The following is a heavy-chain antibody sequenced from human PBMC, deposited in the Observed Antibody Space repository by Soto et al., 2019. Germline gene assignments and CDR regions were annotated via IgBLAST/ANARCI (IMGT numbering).Heavy chain of an antibody. Sequence: EVQLVESGGGLVQPGGSLRLSCAASGLTFSSYAMHWVRQAPGKGLEYVSVISGNGGRTYYANSVKGRFTISRDNSKNTLYLQMGSLRAEDMAVYYCARSYCSTASCVTFYYFKDVWGKGTTVTVSS. D-gene: IGHD2-15*01. J-gene: IGHJ6*03. CDR1: GLTFSSYA. V-gene: IGHV3-64*01. CDR3: ARSYCSTASCVTFYYFKDV. CDR2: ISGNGGRT.